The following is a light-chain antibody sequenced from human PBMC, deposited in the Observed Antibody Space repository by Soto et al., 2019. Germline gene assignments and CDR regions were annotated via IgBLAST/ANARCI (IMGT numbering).Light chain of an antibody. CDR3: QQYGSSLWT. V-gene: IGKV3-20*01. CDR1: QSVSSSY. CDR2: GAS. J-gene: IGKJ1*01. Sequence: EIVLTQSPGTLSLSPGARPTLSCRASQSVSSSYLAWYQQKPGQAPRLLIYGASSRATGIPDRFSGSGSGTDFTLTISRLEPEDFAVYYCQQYGSSLWTFGQGTKVEIK.